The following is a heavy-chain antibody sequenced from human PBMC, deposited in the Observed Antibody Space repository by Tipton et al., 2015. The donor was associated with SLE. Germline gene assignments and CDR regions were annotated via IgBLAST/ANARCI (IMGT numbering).Heavy chain of an antibody. D-gene: IGHD1-26*01. Sequence: QLAQSGAEVKKPGASVKVSCKASGYTFTSYYMHWVRQAPGQGLEWMGWINTYNDNTKYAQKFQDRVTMTTDTSTSTAYMELRSLRSDDTATYYCARDTNIFGPTRGFLDLWGRGTLVSVSS. CDR2: INTYNDNT. CDR1: GYTFTSYY. CDR3: ARDTNIFGPTRGFLDL. V-gene: IGHV1/OR15-2*02. J-gene: IGHJ2*01.